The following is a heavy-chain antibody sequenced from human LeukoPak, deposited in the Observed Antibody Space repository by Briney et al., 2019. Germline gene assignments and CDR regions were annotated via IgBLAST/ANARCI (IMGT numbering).Heavy chain of an antibody. CDR1: GYTFTANY. V-gene: IGHV1-2*02. CDR3: ARGSGTSWFDY. CDR2: ISPRSVGT. Sequence: ASVKVSCKASGYTFTANYMHWVRQAPGQGLEWMGWISPRSVGTNYGEKFRGRVTMTRDTSITTAYMELSSLRFDDTAVYYCARGSGTSWFDYWGQGTLVTVSS. D-gene: IGHD2-2*01. J-gene: IGHJ4*02.